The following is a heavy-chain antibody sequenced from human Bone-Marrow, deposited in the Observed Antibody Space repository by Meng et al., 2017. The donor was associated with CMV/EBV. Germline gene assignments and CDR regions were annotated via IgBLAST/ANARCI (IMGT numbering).Heavy chain of an antibody. CDR1: GFTFSSYG. D-gene: IGHD3-3*01. Sequence: GESLKISCAASGFTFSSYGMHWVRQAPGKGLEWVAVIWYDGSNKYYADSVKGRFTISRDNSKNTLYLQMNSLRAEDTAVYYCAKDGSPPYYDFWSGYSGNWFDPWGQGTRVTGYS. CDR3: AKDGSPPYYDFWSGYSGNWFDP. J-gene: IGHJ5*02. CDR2: IWYDGSNK. V-gene: IGHV3-33*06.